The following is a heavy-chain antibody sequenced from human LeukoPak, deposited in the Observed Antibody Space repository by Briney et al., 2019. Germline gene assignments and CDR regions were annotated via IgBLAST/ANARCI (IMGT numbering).Heavy chain of an antibody. CDR3: ARRVYNSGWYIDY. CDR2: ISSSSSYI. Sequence: PGGSLRLSCAASGFTFSSYSMNWVRQAPGKGLEWVSSISSSSSYIYYADSVKGRFTISRDNAKNSLYLQMNSLRAEDTAVYYCARRVYNSGWYIDYWGQGTLVTVSS. V-gene: IGHV3-21*01. J-gene: IGHJ4*02. D-gene: IGHD6-19*01. CDR1: GFTFSSYS.